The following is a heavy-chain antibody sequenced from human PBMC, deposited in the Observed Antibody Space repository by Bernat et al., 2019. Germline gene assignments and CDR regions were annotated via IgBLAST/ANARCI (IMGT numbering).Heavy chain of an antibody. J-gene: IGHJ4*02. D-gene: IGHD6-13*01. Sequence: EVQLVESGGDLVQPGRSLRLSCAASGFTFDDYAMHWVRQAPGKGLEWVSGISWNSGSIGYADSVKGRFTISRDNAKNSLYLQMNSLRAEDTALYYCAKDSSSSWYRDFDYWGQGTLVTVSS. V-gene: IGHV3-9*01. CDR3: AKDSSSSWYRDFDY. CDR1: GFTFDDYA. CDR2: ISWNSGSI.